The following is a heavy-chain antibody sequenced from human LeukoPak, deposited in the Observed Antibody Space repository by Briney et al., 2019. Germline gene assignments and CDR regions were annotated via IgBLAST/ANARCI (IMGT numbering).Heavy chain of an antibody. V-gene: IGHV3-33*06. CDR1: QFTFSDYG. Sequence: PGKSLTLSCVASQFTFSDYGMHCGRQAPGNGGEGWAVIWNDGSKQDYADSVNCRFAISRDNSRNRVYLQMNSLMCAHTALYYCGKEAQRGFDYSNSLEYWGQGPVVTVYS. CDR2: IWNDGSKQ. D-gene: IGHD4-11*01. CDR3: GKEAQRGFDYSNSLEY. J-gene: IGHJ4*02.